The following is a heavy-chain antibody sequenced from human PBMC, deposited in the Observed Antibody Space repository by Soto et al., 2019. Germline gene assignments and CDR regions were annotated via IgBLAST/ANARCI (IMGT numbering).Heavy chain of an antibody. CDR2: ISYDGSNK. CDR3: AKDWYYYDSSGYVGY. Sequence: GGSLRLSCAASGFTFSSYGMHWFRQATGKGLEWVAVISYDGSNKYYADSVKGRFTISRDNSKNTLYLQMNSLRAEDTAVYYCAKDWYYYDSSGYVGYWGQGTLVTVSP. CDR1: GFTFSSYG. V-gene: IGHV3-30*18. J-gene: IGHJ4*02. D-gene: IGHD3-22*01.